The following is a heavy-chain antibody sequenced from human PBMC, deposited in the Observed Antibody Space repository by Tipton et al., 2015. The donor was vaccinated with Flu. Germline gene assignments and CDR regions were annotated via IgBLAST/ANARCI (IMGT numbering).Heavy chain of an antibody. Sequence: LSCTVSGGSISSYYWNWIRQSAGKGLEWIGRIQSTGRTNYNPSLRSRVTMSLDASKNQVSLKLTSVTAADTAVYFCARGGYNYAIYWFGPWGQGTLVSVSS. CDR1: GGSISSYY. CDR2: IQSTGRT. D-gene: IGHD5-18*01. J-gene: IGHJ5*02. V-gene: IGHV4-4*07. CDR3: ARGGYNYAIYWFGP.